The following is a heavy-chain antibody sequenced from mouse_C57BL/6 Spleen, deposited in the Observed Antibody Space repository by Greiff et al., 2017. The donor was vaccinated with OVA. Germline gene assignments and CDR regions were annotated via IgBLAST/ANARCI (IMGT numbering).Heavy chain of an antibody. J-gene: IGHJ4*01. Sequence: EVKLVESGGGLVQPKGSLKLSCAASGFTFNTYAMHWVRQAPGKGLEWVARIRSKSSNYATYYADSVKDRFTISRDDSQSMLYLQMNNLKTEDTAMYYCVSERYYYGSSYRVFMDYWGQGTSVTVSS. CDR3: VSERYYYGSSYRVFMDY. CDR1: GFTFNTYA. D-gene: IGHD1-1*01. CDR2: IRSKSSNYAT. V-gene: IGHV10-3*01.